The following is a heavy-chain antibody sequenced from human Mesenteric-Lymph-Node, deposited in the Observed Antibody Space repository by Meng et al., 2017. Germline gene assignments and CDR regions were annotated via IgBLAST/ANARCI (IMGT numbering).Heavy chain of an antibody. CDR3: ANRFV. V-gene: IGHV3-23*01. CDR1: GFTFSSYA. D-gene: IGHD3-3*01. CDR2: IHSIAGT. J-gene: IGHJ4*02. Sequence: GESLKISCAASGFTFSSYAMSWVRQAPGKGLEWVSMIHSIAGTFFAESVKGRFTISRDNSKNTLYLQMDSLRTEDTAVYYCANRFVWGLGTLVTVSS.